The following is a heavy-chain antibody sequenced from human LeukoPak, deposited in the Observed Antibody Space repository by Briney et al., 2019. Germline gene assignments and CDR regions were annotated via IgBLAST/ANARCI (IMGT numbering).Heavy chain of an antibody. V-gene: IGHV3-23*01. D-gene: IGHD1-26*01. CDR2: ISTSGDRT. Sequence: VGSLRLSCAASGFTFSTYAMTWVRQAPGKGLEWVSGISTSGDRTYYAASVKGRFTISRDNSKNTLYLQMNSLRAEDTAEYYCARSAVGTSCCTAVDYWGQGTLVTVSS. J-gene: IGHJ4*02. CDR3: ARSAVGTSCCTAVDY. CDR1: GFTFSTYA.